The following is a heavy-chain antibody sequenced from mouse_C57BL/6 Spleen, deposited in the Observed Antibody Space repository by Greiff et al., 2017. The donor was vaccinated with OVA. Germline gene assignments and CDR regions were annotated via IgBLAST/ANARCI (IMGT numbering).Heavy chain of an antibody. CDR2: IDPSDSYT. J-gene: IGHJ2*01. CDR1: GYTFTSYW. Sequence: QVQLQQPGAELVKPGASVKLSCKASGYTFTSYWMQWVKQRPGQGLEWIGEIDPSDSYTNYNQKFKGKATLTVDTSSSTAYMQLSSLTSEDSAVYYCARNDYGSRDFDYWGQGTTLTVSS. CDR3: ARNDYGSRDFDY. D-gene: IGHD1-1*01. V-gene: IGHV1-50*01.